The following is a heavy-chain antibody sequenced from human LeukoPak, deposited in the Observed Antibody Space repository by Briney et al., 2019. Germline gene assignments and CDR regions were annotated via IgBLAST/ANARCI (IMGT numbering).Heavy chain of an antibody. CDR2: LHTGGRT. CDR3: VKASSSSPQYNWFDA. J-gene: IGHJ5*02. V-gene: IGHV3-53*01. CDR1: GFIVSNSY. D-gene: IGHD6-6*01. Sequence: GGSLRLSCAASGFIVSNSYMSWVRQAPGKGLEWVSVLHTGGRTFYADSVKGRFTISRDNSKNTLYLQMNSLRAEDTALYYCVKASSSSPQYNWFDAWGQGTLVTVSS.